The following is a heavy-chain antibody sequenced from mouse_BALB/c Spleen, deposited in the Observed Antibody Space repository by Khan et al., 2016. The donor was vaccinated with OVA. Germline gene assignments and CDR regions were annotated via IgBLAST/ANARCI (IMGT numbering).Heavy chain of an antibody. CDR3: SRRSLRWDFDY. J-gene: IGHJ2*01. Sequence: VQLQESGAELAKPGASVKMSCKASGYTFINYCILWIKQRPGQGLEWIGYINPSTGYTEYNQNFKDKATLTADKSSSTAYMELRSLTSEDSTVYYCSRRSLRWDFDYWGQGTTLTVSS. D-gene: IGHD1-1*01. CDR1: GYTFINYC. CDR2: INPSTGYT. V-gene: IGHV1-7*01.